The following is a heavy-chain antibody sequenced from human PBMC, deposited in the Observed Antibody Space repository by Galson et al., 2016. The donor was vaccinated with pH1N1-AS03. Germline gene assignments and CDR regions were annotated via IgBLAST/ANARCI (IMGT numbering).Heavy chain of an antibody. Sequence: SVKVSCKASGVPLTNFAFNGLRQAPGQGLKWMGGFIPVFGPQNYARQFHGRVTIMADKSTTTAYMELSSLRSEDTAVYYCARGQFDYDSSGYYSYWGQGTLVTVSS. J-gene: IGHJ4*02. D-gene: IGHD3-22*01. CDR3: ARGQFDYDSSGYYSY. V-gene: IGHV1-69*06. CDR2: FIPVFGPQ. CDR1: GVPLTNFA.